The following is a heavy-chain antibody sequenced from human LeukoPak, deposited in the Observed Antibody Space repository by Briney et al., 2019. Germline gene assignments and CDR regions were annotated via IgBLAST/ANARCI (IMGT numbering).Heavy chain of an antibody. J-gene: IGHJ3*02. CDR3: ARGGSFAFDI. Sequence: SQALSLTCAISGDSFSSSTAGWNWIRQSPSRGLEWLGRTYYRSTWYNEYAVSVNSRITVNPDTSKNQFSLQLNSVTPEDTAVYYCARGGSFAFDIWGPGTMVTVSS. V-gene: IGHV6-1*01. CDR2: TYYRSTWYN. CDR1: GDSFSSSTAG. D-gene: IGHD2-15*01.